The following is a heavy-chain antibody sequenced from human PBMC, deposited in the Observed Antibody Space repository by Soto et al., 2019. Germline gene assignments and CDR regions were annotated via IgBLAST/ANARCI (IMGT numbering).Heavy chain of an antibody. V-gene: IGHV3-74*01. CDR1: GFTFSRYW. CDR2: ISGDGVHT. J-gene: IGHJ4*02. D-gene: IGHD3-16*01. Sequence: EVQLAESGGGLIQPGGSLRLSCATSGFTFSRYWIHWVRQAPGEGLVWVSRISGDGVHTDYAESVKGRFTVSRDIAKSTGYLQMNNLRAEDMAIYYCARVGFVGEWDFCGQGILVTVSS. CDR3: ARVGFVGEWDF.